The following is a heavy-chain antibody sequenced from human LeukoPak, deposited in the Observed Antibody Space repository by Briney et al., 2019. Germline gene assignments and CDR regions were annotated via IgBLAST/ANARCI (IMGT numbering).Heavy chain of an antibody. Sequence: SQTLSLTCTVSGGSISSGSYYWSWIRQPAGKRLEWIGRIYTSGSTNYNPSLKSRVTISVDTPKNQFSLKLSSVTAADTAVYYRARDIMVRGVLTPTSHMDVWGKGTTVTVSS. J-gene: IGHJ6*03. CDR1: GGSISSGSYY. CDR3: ARDIMVRGVLTPTSHMDV. D-gene: IGHD3-10*01. V-gene: IGHV4-61*02. CDR2: IYTSGST.